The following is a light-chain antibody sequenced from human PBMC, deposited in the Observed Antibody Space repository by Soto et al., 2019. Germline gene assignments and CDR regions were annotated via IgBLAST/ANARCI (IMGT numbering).Light chain of an antibody. CDR2: LTS. J-gene: IGKJ1*01. CDR3: MQALQTPPWT. CDR1: QSLLQSNGYTY. V-gene: IGKV2-28*01. Sequence: DIVLTQSPLSLPVTPGEPASISCRSSQSLLQSNGYTYLDWYLQKPGQSPQLLIYLTSIRASGVADRFSGSGSGTDFTLKISKVEAEDVGVYYCMQALQTPPWTFGPGTKVEIK.